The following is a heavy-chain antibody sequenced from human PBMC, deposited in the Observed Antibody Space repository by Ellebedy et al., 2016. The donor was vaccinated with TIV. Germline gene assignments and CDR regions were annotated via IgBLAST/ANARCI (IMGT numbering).Heavy chain of an antibody. CDR2: IWYDGSNE. D-gene: IGHD6-13*01. CDR3: AKLERHFEQQVGSRGYYLYYIDV. V-gene: IGHV3-33*06. Sequence: GESLKISXSASGFTFSNFGMHWVRQAPGKGLEWVALIWYDGSNEYYVDSVKGRFTISRDNSKNTLYLQMNSLRADDSAVYYCAKLERHFEQQVGSRGYYLYYIDVWGTGTTVTVSS. J-gene: IGHJ6*03. CDR1: GFTFSNFG.